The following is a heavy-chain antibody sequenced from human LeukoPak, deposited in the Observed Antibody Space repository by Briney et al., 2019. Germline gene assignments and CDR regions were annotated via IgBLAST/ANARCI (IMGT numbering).Heavy chain of an antibody. CDR1: GGSISSSGYY. V-gene: IGHV4-39*01. CDR3: ARHTAAAGFFDY. D-gene: IGHD6-13*01. Sequence: SETLSLTCTVSGGSISSSGYYWGWIRQPPGKGLEWIGSIYYSGSTYDNPSLKSRVTISVDTSKNQFSLRPNSVIAADTAVYYCARHTAAAGFFDYWGQGTLVTVSS. J-gene: IGHJ4*02. CDR2: IYYSGST.